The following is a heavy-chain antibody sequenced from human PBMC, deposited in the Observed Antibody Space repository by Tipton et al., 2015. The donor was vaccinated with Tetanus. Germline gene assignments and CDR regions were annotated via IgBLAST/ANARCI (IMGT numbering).Heavy chain of an antibody. CDR2: IYSSGTT. CDR3: ARALKQGANWFDP. Sequence: TLSLTCTVSGVSMIDSYWNWIRQPAGKGLEWIGRIYSSGTTNYDPSLRGRVTTSIDTSKNRLSLILDSVTDAYTAIYYCARALKQGANWFDPWGQGTLVTVSS. D-gene: IGHD4/OR15-4a*01. J-gene: IGHJ5*02. CDR1: GVSMIDSY. V-gene: IGHV4-4*07.